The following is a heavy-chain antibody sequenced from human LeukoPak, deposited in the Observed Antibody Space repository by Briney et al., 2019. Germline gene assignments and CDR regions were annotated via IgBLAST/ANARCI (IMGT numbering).Heavy chain of an antibody. CDR2: ISSSGSTI. CDR3: ASPPRGASLRDWYFDL. D-gene: IGHD3-16*01. J-gene: IGHJ2*01. Sequence: PGESLRLSCAASGFTFSDYYMSWIRQAPGKGLEWVSYISSSGSTIYYADSVKGRFTISRDNAKNSLYLQMNSLRAEDTAVYYCASPPRGASLRDWYFDLWGRGTLVTVSS. V-gene: IGHV3-11*01. CDR1: GFTFSDYY.